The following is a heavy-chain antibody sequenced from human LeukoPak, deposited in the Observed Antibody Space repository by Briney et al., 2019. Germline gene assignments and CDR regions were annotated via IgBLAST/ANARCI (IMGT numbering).Heavy chain of an antibody. CDR2: INHSGSA. CDR1: GGSFSGYY. D-gene: IGHD2-2*01. V-gene: IGHV4-34*01. J-gene: IGHJ4*02. CDR3: ARDSNSWNYFDN. Sequence: PSETLSLTCAVYGGSFSGYYWSWIRQPPGKGLEWIGEINHSGSANYNPSLVSRVTISVDTSKSQFSLKLSSVTAADTAVYYCARDSNSWNYFDNLLQGTLVTVSS.